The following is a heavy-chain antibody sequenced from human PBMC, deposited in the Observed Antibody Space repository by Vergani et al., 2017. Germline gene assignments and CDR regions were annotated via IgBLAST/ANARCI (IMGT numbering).Heavy chain of an antibody. D-gene: IGHD6-6*01. V-gene: IGHV4-34*01. J-gene: IGHJ3*02. Sequence: QVQLQQWGAGLLKPSETLSLTCAVYGGSFSGYYLSWIRQPPGKGLEWIGEINHSGSTNYNPSLKRRVTISVDTSKNQFSLKLSSVTAADTAVYYCAREPDSSSRGGGYDAFDIGGQGTMVTVSS. CDR3: AREPDSSSRGGGYDAFDI. CDR2: INHSGST. CDR1: GGSFSGYY.